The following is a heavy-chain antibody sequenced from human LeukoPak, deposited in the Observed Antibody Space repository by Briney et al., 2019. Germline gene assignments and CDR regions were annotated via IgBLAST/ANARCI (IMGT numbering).Heavy chain of an antibody. Sequence: ASVKVSCKVSGYTLTELSMHWVRQAPGKGLEWMGGFDPEDGETIYAQKFQGRVTMTGDTSTDTAYMELSSLRSEDTAVYYCATGGVGYYGMDVWGQGTTVTVSS. V-gene: IGHV1-24*01. J-gene: IGHJ6*02. CDR2: FDPEDGET. D-gene: IGHD3-10*01. CDR1: GYTLTELS. CDR3: ATGGVGYYGMDV.